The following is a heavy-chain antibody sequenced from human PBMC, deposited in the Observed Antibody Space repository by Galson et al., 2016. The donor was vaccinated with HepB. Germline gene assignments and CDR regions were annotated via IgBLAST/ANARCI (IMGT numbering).Heavy chain of an antibody. D-gene: IGHD6-13*01. CDR1: GFTFSSHA. J-gene: IGHJ6*02. CDR3: ARDREGTSWFSGDYDHYGMDV. CDR2: ISRSSRHI. V-gene: IGHV3-21*01. Sequence: SLRLSCAASGFTFSSHAMHWVRQAPGKGLEWVSSISRSSRHIYYADSVKGRFTISRDNAKNSPYLQMNSRRVEDTAVYFCARDREGTSWFSGDYDHYGMDVWGQGTTVTVSS.